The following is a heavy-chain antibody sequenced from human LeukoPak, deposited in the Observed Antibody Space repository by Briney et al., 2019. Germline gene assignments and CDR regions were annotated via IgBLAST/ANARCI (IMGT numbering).Heavy chain of an antibody. CDR1: GFTFSNYA. D-gene: IGHD3-16*01. CDR2: ISGGGVST. J-gene: IGHJ4*02. CDR3: AKGGPTYYFDY. Sequence: GGSLRLSCAASGFTFSNYAMNWVRQAPGKGLEWVSVISGGGVSTYYEDSVKGRFTISRDNSKNTLYLQMNSLRAEDTAVYYCAKGGPTYYFDYWGQGTLVTVSS. V-gene: IGHV3-23*01.